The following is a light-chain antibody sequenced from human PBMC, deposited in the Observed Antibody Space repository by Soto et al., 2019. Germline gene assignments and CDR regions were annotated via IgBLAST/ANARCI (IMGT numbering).Light chain of an antibody. CDR1: QSVSVN. V-gene: IGKV3-15*01. CDR3: QQYGNLPLT. Sequence: EIVMTQSPGTLSVSPGERATLSCRASQSVSVNLAWYQQKPGQAPRLLIYGVSTRATGIPARFSGSESGTEFTLTISSLQSEDFATYYCQQYGNLPLTFGGGTKVEIK. CDR2: GVS. J-gene: IGKJ4*01.